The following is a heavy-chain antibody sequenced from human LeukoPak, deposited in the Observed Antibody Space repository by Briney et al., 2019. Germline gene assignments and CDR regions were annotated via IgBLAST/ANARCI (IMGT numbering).Heavy chain of an antibody. CDR1: GGSISSYY. Sequence: ASETLSLTCTVSGGSISSYYWGWIRQPAGKGLEWIGRIYTSGSTNYNPSLKSRVTMSVDTSKNQFSLKLSSVTAADTAVYYCARLHYYDSSGYYIRGYYYYYGMDVWGQGTTVTVSS. V-gene: IGHV4-4*07. J-gene: IGHJ6*02. D-gene: IGHD3-22*01. CDR2: IYTSGST. CDR3: ARLHYYDSSGYYIRGYYYYYGMDV.